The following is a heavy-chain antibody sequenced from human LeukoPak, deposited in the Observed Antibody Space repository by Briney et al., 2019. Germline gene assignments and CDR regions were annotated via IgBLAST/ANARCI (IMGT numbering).Heavy chain of an antibody. V-gene: IGHV3-21*03. CDR1: GFTFGDYA. CDR3: ARDFGGYCSSTNCYLGHLDY. J-gene: IGHJ4*02. CDR2: IISSGAYI. Sequence: PGGSLRLSCTASGFTFGDYAMSWVRQAPGKGLEWVSSIISSGAYIYYADSVKGRFTISRDNAKNSLYLQMNSLRAEDTAVYYCARDFGGYCSSTNCYLGHLDYWGQGTLVTVSS. D-gene: IGHD2-2*01.